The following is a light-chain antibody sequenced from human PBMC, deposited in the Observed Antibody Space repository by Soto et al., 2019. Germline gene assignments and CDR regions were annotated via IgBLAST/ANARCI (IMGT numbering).Light chain of an antibody. CDR2: GAS. J-gene: IGKJ5*01. CDR1: QSVSSSY. V-gene: IGKV3D-20*02. Sequence: IVLTQSPGTLSLSPGERATLSCRASQSVSSSYLAWYQQKPGQPPRLLIYGASSRATGIPGRFSGSGSGTDFTLTISSLEPEDFAVYYCQQRSNWPPITFGQRTRLEIK. CDR3: QQRSNWPPIT.